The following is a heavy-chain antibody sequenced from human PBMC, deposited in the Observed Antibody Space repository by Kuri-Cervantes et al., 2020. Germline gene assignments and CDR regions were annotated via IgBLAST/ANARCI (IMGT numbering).Heavy chain of an antibody. Sequence: SCTVSGGSISSGGYYWSWIRQHPGKGLEWIGYIYYSGSTYYNPSLKSRVTISVDTSKNQFPLKLSSVTAADTAVYYCARGQWRALADFDYWGQGTLVTVSS. V-gene: IGHV4-31*02. J-gene: IGHJ4*02. CDR3: ARGQWRALADFDY. D-gene: IGHD6-19*01. CDR2: IYYSGST. CDR1: GGSISSGGYY.